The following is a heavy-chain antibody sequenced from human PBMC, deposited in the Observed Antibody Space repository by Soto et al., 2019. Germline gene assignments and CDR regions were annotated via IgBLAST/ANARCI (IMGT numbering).Heavy chain of an antibody. J-gene: IGHJ4*01. D-gene: IGHD6-6*01. CDR2: IYWDDDK. CDR1: GFSLSTSGVG. CDR3: RHRLPPWKSSSHNFDY. Sequence: SGPTLVNPTQTLTLTCTFSGFSLSTSGVGVGWIRQPPGKALEWLALIYWDDDKRYSPSLKSRLTITKDTSKSQVVLTMTNMGPVDTATYYCRHRLPPWKSSSHNFDYWGHGTLVTVSS. V-gene: IGHV2-5*02.